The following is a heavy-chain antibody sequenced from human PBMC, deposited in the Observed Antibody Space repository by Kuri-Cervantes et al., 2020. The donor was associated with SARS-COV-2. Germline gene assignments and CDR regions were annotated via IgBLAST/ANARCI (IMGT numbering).Heavy chain of an antibody. CDR2: ISWNSGSI. CDR3: AKDPEKYSSSPYYFDY. D-gene: IGHD6-13*01. CDR1: GFTFDDYA. V-gene: IGHV3-9*01. J-gene: IGHJ4*02. Sequence: SLKISCAASGFTFDDYAMHWVRQAPGKGLEWVSGISWNSGSIGYADSVKGRFTISRDNAKNSLYLQMNSLRAEDTALYYCAKDPEKYSSSPYYFDYWGQGTLVTVSS.